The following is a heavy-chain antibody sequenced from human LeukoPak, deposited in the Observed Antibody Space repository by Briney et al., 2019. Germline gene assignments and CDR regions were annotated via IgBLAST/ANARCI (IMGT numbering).Heavy chain of an antibody. D-gene: IGHD1-7*01. CDR1: GFTFSSYA. J-gene: IGHJ4*02. V-gene: IGHV3-23*01. CDR3: AKEGRTRTWNYSQAKPVY. CDR2: ISGSGGST. Sequence: AGGSLRLSCAASGFTFSSYAMSWVRQAPGKGLEWVSAISGSGGSTYYADSVKGRFTISRDNSKNMLYLQMNSLRAEDTAVYHCAKEGRTRTWNYSQAKPVYWGQGTLVTVSS.